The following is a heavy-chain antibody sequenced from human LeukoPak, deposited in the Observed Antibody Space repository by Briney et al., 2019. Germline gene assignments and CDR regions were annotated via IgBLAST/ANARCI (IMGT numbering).Heavy chain of an antibody. CDR1: GYTFTGYY. D-gene: IGHD6-19*01. CDR3: ARVVAGTSSSWFDP. CDR2: INPNSGGT. J-gene: IGHJ5*02. V-gene: IGHV1-2*04. Sequence: ASVNVSCKASGYTFTGYYMHWVRQAPGQGLEWMGWINPNSGGTNYAQKFQGWVTMTRDTSISTAYLQWSSLKASDTAMYYCARVVAGTSSSWFDPWGQGTLVTVSS.